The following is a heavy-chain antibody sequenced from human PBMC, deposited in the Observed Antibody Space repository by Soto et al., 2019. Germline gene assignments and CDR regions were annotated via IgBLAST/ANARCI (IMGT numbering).Heavy chain of an antibody. V-gene: IGHV4-31*03. CDR2: IYYSERT. D-gene: IGHD2-21*02. Sequence: QLQLQESGPGLVKPSQTLSLTCTVSGGSISSGGYFWSWVRQHPGKGLEWMGNIYYSERTYYNPSLKSRVTISVDTSKNQFYLKLSSVTAADTAVYYCARFAREENPTVGSWYSFDYWGQGTRVTVSS. J-gene: IGHJ4*02. CDR1: GGSISSGGYF. CDR3: ARFAREENPTVGSWYSFDY.